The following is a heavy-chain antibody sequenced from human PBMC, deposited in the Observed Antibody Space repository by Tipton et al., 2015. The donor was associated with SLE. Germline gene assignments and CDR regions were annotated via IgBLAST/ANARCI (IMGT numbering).Heavy chain of an antibody. CDR1: GYTFTSYY. J-gene: IGHJ3*02. Sequence: QLVQSGAEVKKPGASVKVSCKASGYTFTSYYMHWVRQAPGQGLEWMGIINPSGGSTSYAQKFQGRVTMTRDTSTSTVYMELSSLRSEDTAVYYCAREHYYDSSGWPDALDIWGQGAMVTVSS. D-gene: IGHD3-22*01. V-gene: IGHV1-46*01. CDR3: AREHYYDSSGWPDALDI. CDR2: INPSGGST.